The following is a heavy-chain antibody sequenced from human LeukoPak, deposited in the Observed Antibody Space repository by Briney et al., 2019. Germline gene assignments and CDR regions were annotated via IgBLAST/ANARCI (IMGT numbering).Heavy chain of an antibody. J-gene: IGHJ5*02. CDR1: GGSISSGDYY. D-gene: IGHD6-13*01. CDR3: ATDHLATAGYNWFDP. Sequence: PSETLSLTCTVSGGSISSGDYYWSWIRQHPEKGLEWIGYISYNGSPYYNPSLQTRVTISSDMSKNQFSLKLASVTAADTAVYYCATDHLATAGYNWFDPWGQGTLVTVSS. V-gene: IGHV4-31*03. CDR2: ISYNGSP.